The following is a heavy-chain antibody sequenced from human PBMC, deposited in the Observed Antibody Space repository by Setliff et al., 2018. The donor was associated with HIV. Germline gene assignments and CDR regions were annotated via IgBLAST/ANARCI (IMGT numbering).Heavy chain of an antibody. J-gene: IGHJ3*02. Sequence: SVKVSCKASGGTFSLYAINWVRQAPGQGLEWMGGIIPIFGTANYAQKFQGRVTITADESTSTAYMELSSLRSEDTAVYYCARDPGGYDSSGFDAFDIWGQGTMVTVSS. CDR2: IIPIFGTA. CDR3: ARDPGGYDSSGFDAFDI. CDR1: GGTFSLYA. D-gene: IGHD3-22*01. V-gene: IGHV1-69*13.